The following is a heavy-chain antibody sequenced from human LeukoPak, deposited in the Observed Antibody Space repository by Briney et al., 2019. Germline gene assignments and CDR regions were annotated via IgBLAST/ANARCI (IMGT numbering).Heavy chain of an antibody. Sequence: PSETLSLTCTVSGGSVSSSSYYWGWIRQPPGKGLEWIGSIYYSGSTYYNPSLKSRVTISADTSKNQFSLKLSSVTAADTAVYYCARHMDPWGRIRIAVAGLDYWGQGTLVTVSS. J-gene: IGHJ4*02. CDR3: ARHMDPWGRIRIAVAGLDY. CDR2: IYYSGST. CDR1: GGSVSSSSYY. D-gene: IGHD6-19*01. V-gene: IGHV4-39*01.